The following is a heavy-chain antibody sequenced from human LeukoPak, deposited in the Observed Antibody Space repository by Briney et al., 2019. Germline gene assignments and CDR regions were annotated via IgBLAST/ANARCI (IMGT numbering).Heavy chain of an antibody. J-gene: IGHJ4*02. D-gene: IGHD6-19*01. V-gene: IGHV3-53*01. CDR3: ARGGNGWYYFDY. Sequence: SVKGRFTISRDNSKNTLYLQMNSLRAEDTAVYYCARGGNGWYYFDYWGQGTLVTVSS.